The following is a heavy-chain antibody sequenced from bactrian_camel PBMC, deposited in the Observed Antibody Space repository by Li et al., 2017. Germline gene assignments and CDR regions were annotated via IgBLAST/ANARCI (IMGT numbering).Heavy chain of an antibody. V-gene: IGHV3S55*01. Sequence: VQLVESGGGSVQAGGSLRLSCAASGFTYSYRSYCMGWFRQAPGKEREGVATINSVVGTNYADSVKGRFTISFDGAKNTLYLQMNSLKPEDSAMYLCAILTYCHGGWNPDQDFGFRGQGTQVTVS. CDR1: GFTYSYRSYC. CDR3: AILTYCHGGWNPDQDFGF. D-gene: IGHD5*01. CDR2: INSVVGT. J-gene: IGHJ6*01.